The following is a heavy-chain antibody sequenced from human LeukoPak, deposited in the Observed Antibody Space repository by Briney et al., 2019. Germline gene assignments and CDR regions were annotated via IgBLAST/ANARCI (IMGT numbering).Heavy chain of an antibody. CDR2: IYHSGST. J-gene: IGHJ4*02. CDR3: ARDTSTNYYDSSGYRLGGFDY. Sequence: TPSETLSLTCTVSGYSISGGYYWGWIRQPPGKGLEWIGSIYHSGSTYYNPSLKSRVTISVDTSKNQFSLKLSSVTAADTAVYYCARDTSTNYYDSSGYRLGGFDYWGQGTLVTVSS. V-gene: IGHV4-38-2*02. D-gene: IGHD3-22*01. CDR1: GYSISGGYY.